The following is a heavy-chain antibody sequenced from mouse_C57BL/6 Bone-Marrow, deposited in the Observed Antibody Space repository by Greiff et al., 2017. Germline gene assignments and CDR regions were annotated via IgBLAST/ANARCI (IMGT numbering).Heavy chain of an antibody. Sequence: EVKLMESGPSLVRPSQTLSLTCTVTGFSINSDCYWIWIRQFPGNKLEYIGYTFYSGITYYNPSLESLTYITRDTSKNQFSLNLSSVTTEDTATYYCARDPAYYDYDDYWGQGTTLTVSS. CDR1: GFSINSDCY. D-gene: IGHD2-4*01. V-gene: IGHV3-3*01. CDR3: ARDPAYYDYDDY. CDR2: TFYSGIT. J-gene: IGHJ2*01.